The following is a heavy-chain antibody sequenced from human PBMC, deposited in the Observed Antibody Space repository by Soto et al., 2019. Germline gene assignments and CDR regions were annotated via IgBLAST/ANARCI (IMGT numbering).Heavy chain of an antibody. CDR1: GFTFSSYS. CDR2: ISSSSSTI. CDR3: ARDLGGDSGYDKSFDY. Sequence: EVQLVESGGGLVQPGGSLRLSCAASGFTFSSYSMNWVRQAPGKGLEWVSYISSSSSTIYYADSVKGRFTISRDNAKNSLYLQMNSLGAEDTAVYYCARDLGGDSGYDKSFDYWGQGTLVTVSS. J-gene: IGHJ4*02. D-gene: IGHD5-12*01. V-gene: IGHV3-48*01.